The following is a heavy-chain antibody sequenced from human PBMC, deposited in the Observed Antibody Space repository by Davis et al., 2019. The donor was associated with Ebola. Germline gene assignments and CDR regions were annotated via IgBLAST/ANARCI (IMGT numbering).Heavy chain of an antibody. D-gene: IGHD3-10*01. V-gene: IGHV3-7*04. CDR3: VRGPPYDSGRYPWIY. CDR1: GFTFSTYW. Sequence: PGGSLRLSCAVSGFTFSTYWMTWVRQAPGKGLEWVANIKQDGSEKYYVDSVKGRFTISRDNAENSVDLQMNSLRAEDTAVYYCVRGPPYDSGRYPWIYWGQGTLVTVSS. J-gene: IGHJ4*02. CDR2: IKQDGSEK.